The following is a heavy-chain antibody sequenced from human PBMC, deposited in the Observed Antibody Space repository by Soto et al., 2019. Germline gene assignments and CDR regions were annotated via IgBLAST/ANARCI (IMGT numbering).Heavy chain of an antibody. D-gene: IGHD3-22*01. CDR3: AKVFYYYDSSGYYYFDY. J-gene: IGHJ4*02. CDR2: ISGSGSTI. CDR1: GFTFSSYA. V-gene: IGHV3-23*01. Sequence: GGSLRLSCAASGFTFSSYAVSWVRQAPGKGPEWISSISGSGSTIYYADSVKGRLTISRDNSKNTLYLQMSSLRAEDTAVYYCAKVFYYYDSSGYYYFDYWGQGTLVTVSS.